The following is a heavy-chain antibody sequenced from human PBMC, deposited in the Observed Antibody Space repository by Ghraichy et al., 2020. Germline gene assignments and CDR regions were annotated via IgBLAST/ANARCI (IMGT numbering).Heavy chain of an antibody. J-gene: IGHJ4*02. CDR3: VRGGASRPDY. D-gene: IGHD1-26*01. Sequence: GESLNISCAASGFTFRINGMNWVRQAPGQGLEWVSYISGDSSTINYADSVKGRFTVSRDNGKNSLYLQMNSLRPEDTAVYYCVRGGASRPDYWGQGILVTVSS. CDR2: ISGDSSTI. CDR1: GFTFRING. V-gene: IGHV3-48*01.